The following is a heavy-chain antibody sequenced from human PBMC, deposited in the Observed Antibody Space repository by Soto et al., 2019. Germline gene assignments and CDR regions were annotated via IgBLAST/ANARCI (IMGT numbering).Heavy chain of an antibody. CDR3: ARLVVVVALYYDGMDV. CDR1: GYTFTSYG. D-gene: IGHD2-15*01. V-gene: IGHV1-18*01. CDR2: ISAYNGNT. J-gene: IGHJ6*02. Sequence: QVQLVQSGAEVKKPGASVKVSCKASGYTFTSYGISWVRQAPGQGLEWMGWISAYNGNTNDAQKLQGRVSMTTEAATSTAYMELRSLRSDDTAVYYCARLVVVVALYYDGMDVCGQGTTVTVSS.